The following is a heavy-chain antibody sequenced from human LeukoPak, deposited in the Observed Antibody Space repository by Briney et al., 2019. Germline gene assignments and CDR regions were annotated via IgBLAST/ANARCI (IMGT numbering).Heavy chain of an antibody. CDR1: GFTFSSYA. Sequence: GGSLRLSCAASGFTFSSYAMSWVRQAPGKGLEWVSAISGSGGSTYYADSVKGRFTISRDNSKNTLYLQMNSLRAEDTAVYYCAKGVVVVPAAIYYYYGMDVWGQGTAVTVSS. CDR2: ISGSGGST. CDR3: AKGVVVVPAAIYYYYGMDV. D-gene: IGHD2-2*01. J-gene: IGHJ6*02. V-gene: IGHV3-23*01.